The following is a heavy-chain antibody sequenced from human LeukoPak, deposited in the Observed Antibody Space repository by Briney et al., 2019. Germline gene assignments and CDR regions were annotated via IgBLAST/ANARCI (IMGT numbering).Heavy chain of an antibody. V-gene: IGHV3-23*03. CDR1: GFTFDDYG. J-gene: IGHJ4*02. CDR3: AKSGYNRFDY. CDR2: IYSGGST. D-gene: IGHD5-24*01. Sequence: PGGSLRLSCAASGFTFDDYGMSWVRQVPGKGLEWVSVIYSGGSTYYADSVRGRFTISRDNSKNTLYLQMNSLRAEDTAVYYCAKSGYNRFDYWGQGTLVTVSS.